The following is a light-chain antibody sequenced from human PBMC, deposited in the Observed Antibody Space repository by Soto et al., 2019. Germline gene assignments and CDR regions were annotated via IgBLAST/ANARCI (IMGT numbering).Light chain of an antibody. V-gene: IGKV1-9*01. CDR3: HHLNSSPFT. CDR2: TTS. J-gene: IGKJ3*01. CDR1: QAISHY. Sequence: IQLTQSPSSLSASVGDRVTITCRASQAISHYLAWYQQKPGKAPKLLIYTTSTLQSGVPSRFSGSGSGTDFTLTISSLQPADFATYYGHHLNSSPFTFGPGTRVDI.